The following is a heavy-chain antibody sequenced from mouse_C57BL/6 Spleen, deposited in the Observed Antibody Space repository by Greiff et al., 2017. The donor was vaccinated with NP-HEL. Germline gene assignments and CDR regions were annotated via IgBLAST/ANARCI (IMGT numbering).Heavy chain of an antibody. D-gene: IGHD1-1*01. J-gene: IGHJ3*01. CDR3: ARGYYYGSSPEWFAY. Sequence: VPLVESGGGLVKPGGSLKLSCAASGFTFSSYAMSWVRQTPEKRLEWVATISDGGSYTYYPDNVKGRFTISRDNAKNNLYLQMSHLKSEDTAMYYCARGYYYGSSPEWFAYWGQGTLVTVSA. CDR2: ISDGGSYT. CDR1: GFTFSSYA. V-gene: IGHV5-4*01.